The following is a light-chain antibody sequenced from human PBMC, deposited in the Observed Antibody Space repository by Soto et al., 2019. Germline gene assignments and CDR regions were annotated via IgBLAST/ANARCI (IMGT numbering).Light chain of an antibody. Sequence: QSALTQPASVSGSPGQSITISCTGTSRHVGGYNYVSWYQQHPGKAPKLMIYDVSNRPSGVSNRFSGSKSGNTASLTISGLQAEDEADYYCSSYTSSSTLVVFGGGTKLTAL. J-gene: IGLJ2*01. V-gene: IGLV2-14*01. CDR1: SRHVGGYNY. CDR3: SSYTSSSTLVV. CDR2: DVS.